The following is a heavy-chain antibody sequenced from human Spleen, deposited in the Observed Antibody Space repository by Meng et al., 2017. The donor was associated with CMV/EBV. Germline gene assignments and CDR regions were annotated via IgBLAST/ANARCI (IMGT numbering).Heavy chain of an antibody. CDR1: GGSGNSPDYG. D-gene: IGHD2-21*02. Sequence: CSVSGGSGNSPDYGWAWIRTRHGKGLEWIRYIYYSSSSRYKHSLNNQLTISMSKSKNQFSLKLYSLTAADTALYYCARQWADCSFDYWGLGTLVTVSS. CDR3: ARQWADCSFDY. V-gene: IGHV4-61*08. J-gene: IGHJ4*02. CDR2: IYYSSSS.